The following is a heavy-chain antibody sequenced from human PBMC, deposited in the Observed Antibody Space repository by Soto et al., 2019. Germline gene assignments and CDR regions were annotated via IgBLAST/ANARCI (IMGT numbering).Heavy chain of an antibody. CDR3: ARAAVKLGATLFDS. CDR2: INHSGFT. Sequence: GTLSLTCAVSGGSLRGHYWSWIRQSPEKGLEWIGEINHSGFTNYNPTLKSRVTITRDASKNQFSLRLSSMTAADSAVYFCARAAVKLGATLFDSWGQGTLVTVSS. V-gene: IGHV4-34*01. CDR1: GGSLRGHY. J-gene: IGHJ4*02. D-gene: IGHD1-26*01.